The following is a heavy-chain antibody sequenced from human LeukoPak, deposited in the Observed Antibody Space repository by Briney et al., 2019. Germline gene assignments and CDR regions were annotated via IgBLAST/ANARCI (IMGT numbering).Heavy chain of an antibody. V-gene: IGHV3-23*01. CDR1: GFTFSTYA. J-gene: IGHJ4*02. CDR3: AKDFWSGYYSRTLAY. CDR2: INNNGDSS. D-gene: IGHD3-3*01. Sequence: GGSLRLSCAASGFTFSTYAMSWVRQAPGKGLEWVSAINNNGDSSYYADSVKGRFTISRDNSKNTLYLQMNSLRAEDTAVYYCAKDFWSGYYSRTLAYWGQGTLVTVSS.